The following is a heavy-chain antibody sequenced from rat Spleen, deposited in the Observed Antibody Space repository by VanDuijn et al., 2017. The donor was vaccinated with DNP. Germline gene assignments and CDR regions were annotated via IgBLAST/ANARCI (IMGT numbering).Heavy chain of an antibody. CDR1: GHSIISNF. CDR3: TKLGLPGYGMDA. J-gene: IGHJ4*01. V-gene: IGHV3-1*01. Sequence: EVQLQESGPGLVKPSQTLSLTCSLTGHSIISNFWAWIRRFPGGNMAWIGHIGSSGDTYYNPSLKSRISITRDASKNQFFLQLTSVTTEDTATYYCTKLGLPGYGMDAWGPGIPVTVSS. CDR2: IGSSGDT. D-gene: IGHD1-4*01.